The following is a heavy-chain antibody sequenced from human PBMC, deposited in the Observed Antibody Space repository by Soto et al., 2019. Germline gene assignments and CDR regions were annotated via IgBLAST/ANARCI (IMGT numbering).Heavy chain of an antibody. J-gene: IGHJ4*02. Sequence: SETLSLTCTVSGGSISSSSYYWGWIRQPPGKGLEWIGSIYYSGSTYYNPSLKSRVTISVETSNNQFTLKLRSVTAADTAVYYCARIDYEFWSAPYDYRGQGTLVTV. D-gene: IGHD3-3*01. CDR3: ARIDYEFWSAPYDY. CDR1: GGSISSSSYY. V-gene: IGHV4-39*01. CDR2: IYYSGST.